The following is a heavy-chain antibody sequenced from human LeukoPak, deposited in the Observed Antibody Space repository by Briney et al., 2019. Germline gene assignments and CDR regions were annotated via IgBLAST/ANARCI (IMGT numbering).Heavy chain of an antibody. CDR1: GGSITSYY. Sequence: SETLSLTCTVSGGSITSYYWNWIRQPPGKGLEWIGYIYYSGSTNYNPSLESRVTISVDTSKNQFSLKLSSVTATDTAVYYCARAGYSGSDFSVWGKGSTVTVSS. V-gene: IGHV4-59*01. D-gene: IGHD5-12*01. CDR3: ARAGYSGSDFSV. J-gene: IGHJ6*04. CDR2: IYYSGST.